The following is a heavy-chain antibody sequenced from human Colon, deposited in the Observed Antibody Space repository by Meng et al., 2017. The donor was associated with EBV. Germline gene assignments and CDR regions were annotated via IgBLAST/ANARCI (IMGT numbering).Heavy chain of an antibody. V-gene: IGHV4-39*01. CDR3: ARQITPRVLEFMNVLLFDY. CDR1: GASISSGNSF. CDR2: MYCGGVT. D-gene: IGHD3-10*01. Sequence: LPCMVSGASISSGNSFWCTIRQTPGKGLDWIGTMYCGGVTSYNPSLKSRVTISIDTYKNQFSLKLSSVTAADTAVYHCARQITPRVLEFMNVLLFDYWGPGILVTVSS. J-gene: IGHJ4*02.